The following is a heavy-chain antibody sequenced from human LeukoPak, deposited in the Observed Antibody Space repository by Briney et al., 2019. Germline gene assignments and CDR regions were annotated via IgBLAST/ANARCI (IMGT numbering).Heavy chain of an antibody. J-gene: IGHJ4*02. CDR3: ATLTAVVISSFFDY. Sequence: SETLSLTCTVSGGSISRYYWSWIRQSPGKGLEWIGYFSYTGGTNYNPSLKNRVTISVDTSKNQFSLKLSSVTAADTAVYYCATLTAVVISSFFDYWGQGTLVTVSS. D-gene: IGHD4-23*01. CDR1: GGSISRYY. CDR2: FSYTGGT. V-gene: IGHV4-59*12.